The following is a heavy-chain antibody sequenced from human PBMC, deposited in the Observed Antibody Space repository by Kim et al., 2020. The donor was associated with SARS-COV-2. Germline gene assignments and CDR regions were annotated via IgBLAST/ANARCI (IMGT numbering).Heavy chain of an antibody. Sequence: SETLSLTCAVYGGSFSGYYWSWIRQPPGKGLEWIGEINHSGSTNYNPSLKSRVTISVDTSKNQFSLKLSSVTAADTAVYYCARGRGRAAFDIWGQGTMVT. D-gene: IGHD3-10*01. V-gene: IGHV4-34*01. J-gene: IGHJ3*02. CDR1: GGSFSGYY. CDR3: ARGRGRAAFDI. CDR2: INHSGST.